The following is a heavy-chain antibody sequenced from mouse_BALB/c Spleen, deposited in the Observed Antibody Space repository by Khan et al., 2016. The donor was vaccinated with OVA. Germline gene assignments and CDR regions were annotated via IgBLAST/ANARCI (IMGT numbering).Heavy chain of an antibody. CDR2: IFPGTGTT. D-gene: IGHD2-1*01. J-gene: IGHJ3*01. CDR1: GYTFTSYW. CDR3: ARGYFGNYEFAY. Sequence: QVQLQQSGAELVKPGASVKLSCKTSGYTFTSYWIQWVKQRPGQGLGWIGQIFPGTGTTYSNENFKAKATLTVDTSSSTAYMQLSSLTSEDSAVLFCARGYFGNYEFAYWGQGTLVTVSA. V-gene: IGHV1S132*01.